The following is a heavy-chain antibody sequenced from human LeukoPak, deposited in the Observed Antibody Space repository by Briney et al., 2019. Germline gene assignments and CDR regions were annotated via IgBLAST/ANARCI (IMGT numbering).Heavy chain of an antibody. CDR1: GGSISSGSYN. Sequence: SETLSLTCTVPGGSISSGSYNWSWIRQPAGKGLEWIGRIYTSGSTNYNPSLKSRVTISVDTSKNQFSLKLSSVTAADTAVYYCAGRTVVFDYWGQGTLVTVSS. D-gene: IGHD4-23*01. J-gene: IGHJ4*02. V-gene: IGHV4-61*02. CDR2: IYTSGST. CDR3: AGRTVVFDY.